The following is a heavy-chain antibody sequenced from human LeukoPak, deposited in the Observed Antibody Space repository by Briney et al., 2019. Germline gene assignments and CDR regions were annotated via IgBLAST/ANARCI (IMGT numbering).Heavy chain of an antibody. D-gene: IGHD6-25*01. CDR1: GDTLTVHN. Sequence: ASVKVSCKASGDTLTVHNIHWMRQAPGQGLEWRGWIHPSSGARRYAQKFQGRVTMTRDTSISTAYMELSSLRSDDTAIYYCAVSVQAASIPAFDYWGQGALLTVSS. J-gene: IGHJ4*02. CDR3: AVSVQAASIPAFDY. CDR2: IHPSSGAR. V-gene: IGHV1-2*02.